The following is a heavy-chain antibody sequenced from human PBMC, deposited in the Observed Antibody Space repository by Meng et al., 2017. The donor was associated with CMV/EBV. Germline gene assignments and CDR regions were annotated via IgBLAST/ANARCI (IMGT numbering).Heavy chain of an antibody. CDR2: IYYSGST. J-gene: IGHJ6*02. D-gene: IGHD6-6*01. Sequence: GSLRLSCTVSGGSVSSGSYYWSWIRQPPGKGPEWIGYIYYSGSTNYNPSLKSRVTISVDTSKNQFSLKLSSVTAADTAVYYCARGAAARLGYYYYGMDVWGQGTTVTVSS. V-gene: IGHV4-61*01. CDR3: ARGAAARLGYYYYGMDV. CDR1: GGSVSSGSYY.